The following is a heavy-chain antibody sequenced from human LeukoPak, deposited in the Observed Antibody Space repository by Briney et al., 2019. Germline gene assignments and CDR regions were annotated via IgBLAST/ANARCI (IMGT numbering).Heavy chain of an antibody. Sequence: GGSLRLSCATSGFTFSIYWMNWVRQAPGKGREGVANIKQDGVDKYYVDSVKGRFTISRDNAKRSLYLQMNSLRAEDTAVYYCARDLYSYGANQDDYWGQGTLVTVSS. J-gene: IGHJ4*02. CDR1: GFTFSIYW. D-gene: IGHD5-18*01. CDR2: IKQDGVDK. V-gene: IGHV3-7*01. CDR3: ARDLYSYGANQDDY.